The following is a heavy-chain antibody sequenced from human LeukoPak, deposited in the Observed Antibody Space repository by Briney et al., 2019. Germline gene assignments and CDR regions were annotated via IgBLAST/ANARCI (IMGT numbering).Heavy chain of an antibody. D-gene: IGHD6-13*01. J-gene: IGHJ3*02. Sequence: SETLSLTCTVSGGSISSGSYYWSWIRQPAGKGLEWIGRIYTSGSTNYNPSLKSRVTISVDTSKNQFSLKLSSVTAADTAVYYCARGIWKLVPYDAFDIWGQGTMVTVSS. CDR2: IYTSGST. V-gene: IGHV4-61*02. CDR3: ARGIWKLVPYDAFDI. CDR1: GGSISSGSYY.